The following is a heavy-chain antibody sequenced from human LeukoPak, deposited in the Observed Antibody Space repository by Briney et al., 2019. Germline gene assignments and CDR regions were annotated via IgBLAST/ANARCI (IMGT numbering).Heavy chain of an antibody. CDR2: ISYDGSNK. D-gene: IGHD6-6*01. CDR1: GFTFSSYG. J-gene: IGHJ4*02. Sequence: GRSLRLSCAASGFTFSSYGMHWVRQAPGKGLEWVAVISYDGSNKYYADSVKGRFTISRDNSKNTLYLQMNSLRAEDTAVYYCAKGDSSSEGFDYWGQGTPVTVSS. CDR3: AKGDSSSEGFDY. V-gene: IGHV3-30*18.